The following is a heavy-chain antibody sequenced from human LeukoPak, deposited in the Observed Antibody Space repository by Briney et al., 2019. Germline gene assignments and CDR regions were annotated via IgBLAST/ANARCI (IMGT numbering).Heavy chain of an antibody. CDR1: GFTFSSYS. CDR3: AKERSAVAGTEGSFDY. J-gene: IGHJ4*02. CDR2: IRYDGSNK. V-gene: IGHV3-30*02. Sequence: GGSLRLSCAASGFTFSSYSMNWVRQAPGKGLEWVAFIRYDGSNKYYADSVKGRFTISRDNSKNTLYLQMNSLRAEDTAVYYCAKERSAVAGTEGSFDYWGQGTLVTVSS. D-gene: IGHD6-19*01.